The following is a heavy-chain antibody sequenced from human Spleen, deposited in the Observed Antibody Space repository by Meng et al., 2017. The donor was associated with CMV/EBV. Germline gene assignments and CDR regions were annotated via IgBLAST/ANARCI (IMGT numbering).Heavy chain of an antibody. D-gene: IGHD2-21*01. Sequence: SLKISCAASGFTFDDYAMHWVRQPPGKGLEWVAGISWNSALIGYADSVKGRFTISRDNAKNSLYLQMTGLKADDTALYYCARFLSANALDVWGQGTTVTVSS. CDR2: ISWNSALI. CDR1: GFTFDDYA. CDR3: ARFLSANALDV. J-gene: IGHJ6*02. V-gene: IGHV3-9*01.